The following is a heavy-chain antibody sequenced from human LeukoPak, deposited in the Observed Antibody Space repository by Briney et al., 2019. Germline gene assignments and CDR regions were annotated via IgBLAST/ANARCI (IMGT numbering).Heavy chain of an antibody. J-gene: IGHJ4*02. V-gene: IGHV4-39*01. CDR3: ARHAPYYDFWSGLSLYYFDY. CDR1: GGSISSSSYY. CDR2: IYYSGST. Sequence: SETLSLTCTVSGGSISSSSYYWGWIRQPPGKGLEWIGSIYYSGSTYYNPSLKSRVTISVDTSKNQFSLKLSSVTAADTAVYYCARHAPYYDFWSGLSLYYFDYWGQGTLVTVSS. D-gene: IGHD3-3*01.